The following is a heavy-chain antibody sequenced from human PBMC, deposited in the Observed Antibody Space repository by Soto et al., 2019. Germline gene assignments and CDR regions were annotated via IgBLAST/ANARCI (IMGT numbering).Heavy chain of an antibody. CDR3: AKGGAIVAAGTRVYLYNAMDV. Sequence: ASVKVSCKASGYTFTGYYVHWVRQAPGQGLEWMGWINPNSGDTYLAQRFQGRVTMNRDTSIGTAYMELRGLTSDDTAEYYCAKGGAIVAAGTRVYLYNAMDVWGQGXTVTVYS. J-gene: IGHJ6*02. V-gene: IGHV1-2*02. D-gene: IGHD1-26*01. CDR2: INPNSGDT. CDR1: GYTFTGYY.